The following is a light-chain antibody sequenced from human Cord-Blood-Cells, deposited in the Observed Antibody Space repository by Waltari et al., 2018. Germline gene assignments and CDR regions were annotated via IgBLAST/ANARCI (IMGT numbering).Light chain of an antibody. Sequence: DIQMTQSPSSLSASVGDRVTITCRASQSISSYLHWYQQKPGKAPKLLIYAASSLQSGVSSRFSGSGSETDFTRAISSLQPEGFATYYCQQSYSTPPYTFGQGTKLEIK. J-gene: IGKJ2*01. V-gene: IGKV1-39*01. CDR3: QQSYSTPPYT. CDR1: QSISSY. CDR2: AAS.